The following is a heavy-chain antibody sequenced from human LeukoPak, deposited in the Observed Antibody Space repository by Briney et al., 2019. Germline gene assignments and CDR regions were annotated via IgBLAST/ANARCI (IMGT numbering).Heavy chain of an antibody. V-gene: IGHV4-31*03. Sequence: SETLSLTCTVSGVSISSGPYYWSSIRQLPGKGLEWIGYIYYSGSTYYNPSLTSLKSRITMSLDTSKNQFSLKLSSVTAADTAVYYCVRDKGEPGGYYYYGMDVWGQGTTVTVSS. CDR2: IYYSGST. J-gene: IGHJ6*02. CDR3: VRDKGEPGGYYYYGMDV. CDR1: GVSISSGPYY. D-gene: IGHD1-14*01.